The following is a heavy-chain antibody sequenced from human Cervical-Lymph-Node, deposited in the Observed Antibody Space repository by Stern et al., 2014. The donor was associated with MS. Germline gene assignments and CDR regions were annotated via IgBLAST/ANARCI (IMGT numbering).Heavy chain of an antibody. CDR2: ITRGGTP. Sequence: EMQLVESGGDLVQPGGSLRLSCAASGFSFRNFSITWVRQAPGKGLEWISSITRGGTPSYADSVQGRFTISRDNAKNSLYLHMNNLREEDTAVYHCATLDYWGQGTLVTVSS. V-gene: IGHV3-48*02. J-gene: IGHJ4*02. CDR1: GFSFRNFS. CDR3: ATLDY.